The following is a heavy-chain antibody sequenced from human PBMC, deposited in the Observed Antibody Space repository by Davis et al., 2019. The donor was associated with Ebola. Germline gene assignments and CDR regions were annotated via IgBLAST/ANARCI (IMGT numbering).Heavy chain of an antibody. J-gene: IGHJ5*02. Sequence: GESLKIPCAASGFTVSSNYMRWVRQAPGKGLEWVSVIYSGGSTYYADSVKGRFTISRDNSKNTLYLQMNSLRAEDTAVYYCATIAYSGSYYLGGWFDPWGQGTLVTVSS. V-gene: IGHV3-66*01. CDR1: GFTVSSNY. CDR2: IYSGGST. D-gene: IGHD1-26*01. CDR3: ATIAYSGSYYLGGWFDP.